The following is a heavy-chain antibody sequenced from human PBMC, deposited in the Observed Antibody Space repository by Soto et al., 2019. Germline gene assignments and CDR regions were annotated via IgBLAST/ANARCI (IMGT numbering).Heavy chain of an antibody. J-gene: IGHJ5*02. CDR3: ARAAFGVARRTKNWFDP. D-gene: IGHD3-3*01. Sequence: ASVKVSCKASGYTFTSYYMHWARQAPGQGLEWMGIINPSGGSTSYAQKFQGRVTMTRDTSTSTVYMELSSLRSEDTAVYYCARAAFGVARRTKNWFDPWGQGTLVTVSS. CDR1: GYTFTSYY. CDR2: INPSGGST. V-gene: IGHV1-46*01.